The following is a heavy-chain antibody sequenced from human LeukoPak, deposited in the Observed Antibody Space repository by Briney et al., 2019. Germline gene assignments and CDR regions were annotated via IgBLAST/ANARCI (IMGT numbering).Heavy chain of an antibody. CDR2: IIPIFGTA. CDR3: ARPDAAVADPDYYYGMDV. Sequence: ASVTVSYKPSGGTFSSYAISWVRQAPGQGLEWMGGIIPIFGTANYAQKFQGRVTITADESTSTAYMELSSLRSEDTAVYYCARPDAAVADPDYYYGMDVWGKGTTVTVSS. V-gene: IGHV1-69*13. J-gene: IGHJ6*04. CDR1: GGTFSSYA. D-gene: IGHD6-19*01.